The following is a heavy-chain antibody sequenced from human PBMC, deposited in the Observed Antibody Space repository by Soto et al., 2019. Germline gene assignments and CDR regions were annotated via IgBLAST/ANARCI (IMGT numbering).Heavy chain of an antibody. CDR3: AKRDYYDSSGYASLFDY. CDR2: ISSSSSYI. Sequence: EVQLVESGGGLVKPGGSLRLSCAASGFTFSSYSMNWVRQAPGKGLEWVSSISSSSSYIYYADSVKGRFTISRDNSKNTLYVQMNSLRAEDTAVYYCAKRDYYDSSGYASLFDYWGQGTLVTVSS. V-gene: IGHV3-21*04. D-gene: IGHD3-22*01. CDR1: GFTFSSYS. J-gene: IGHJ4*02.